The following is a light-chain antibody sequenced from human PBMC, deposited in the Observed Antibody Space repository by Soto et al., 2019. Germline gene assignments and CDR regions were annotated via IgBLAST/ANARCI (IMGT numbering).Light chain of an antibody. V-gene: IGKV3-15*01. Sequence: EIVMTQSPATLSVSRGERSTVPCRASQSVINNLAWYQQKTGPSPSIPIYGESARATGIPDRFSGSGYGTELNLTISRLQSEDFAVYYCQQYHKWPLTCGGGTKVDIK. J-gene: IGKJ4*01. CDR3: QQYHKWPLT. CDR2: GES. CDR1: QSVINN.